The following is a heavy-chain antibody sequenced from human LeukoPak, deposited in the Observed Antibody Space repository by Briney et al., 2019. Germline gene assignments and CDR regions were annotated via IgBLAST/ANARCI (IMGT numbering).Heavy chain of an antibody. V-gene: IGHV5-51*01. J-gene: IGHJ4*02. CDR2: ICPGDSYT. D-gene: IGHD4-17*01. Sequence: GESLKISCKGSGYSFTSYWIGWVRQMPGKGLEWMGIICPGDSYTRYSPSFQGQVTISADKSISTAYLQWSSLKASDTAMYYCARRSIYGDYDFDYWGQGTLVTVSS. CDR1: GYSFTSYW. CDR3: ARRSIYGDYDFDY.